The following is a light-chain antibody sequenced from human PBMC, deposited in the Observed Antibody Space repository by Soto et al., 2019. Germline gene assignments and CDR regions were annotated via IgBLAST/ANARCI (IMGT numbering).Light chain of an antibody. Sequence: AIRMTQSPSSLSASTGDRVTITCRASQDIGTYLAWYQQRPGRAPKLLIYGAIHLQSGLPSRFSGSKSGTDFTLTISCLQSEDFATYYCQQYYSSYTFGQGTRLEIK. V-gene: IGKV1-8*01. CDR2: GAI. CDR3: QQYYSSYT. J-gene: IGKJ2*01. CDR1: QDIGTY.